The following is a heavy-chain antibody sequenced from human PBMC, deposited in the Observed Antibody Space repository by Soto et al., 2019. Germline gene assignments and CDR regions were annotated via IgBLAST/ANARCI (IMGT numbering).Heavy chain of an antibody. CDR2: ISYDGSEK. CDR3: ARETDGMDV. V-gene: IGHV3-30-3*01. CDR1: GYTFSTYA. J-gene: IGHJ6*02. Sequence: QVQLAESGEGVVQPGRSLRLCCAASGYTFSTYAMHWVRQAPGEGLEWVAVISYDGSEKYYADSVKGRFTISRDNSKYMLSLQMNSLRPEDTAVYYCARETDGMDVWGQGTTVTVSS.